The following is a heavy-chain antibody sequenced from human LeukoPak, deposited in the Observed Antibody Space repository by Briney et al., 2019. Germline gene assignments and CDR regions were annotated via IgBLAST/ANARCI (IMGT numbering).Heavy chain of an antibody. V-gene: IGHV4-59*01. CDR3: ARGSGSATPFPFDY. D-gene: IGHD1-26*01. CDR2: IYYSGST. Sequence: SETLSLTCTVSGDSISSYYWSWIRQPPGKGLEWIGYIYYSGSTNYNPSLKSRVTISVDTSKNQFSLKLSSVTAADTAVYYCARGSGSATPFPFDYWGQGTLVTVSS. J-gene: IGHJ4*02. CDR1: GDSISSYY.